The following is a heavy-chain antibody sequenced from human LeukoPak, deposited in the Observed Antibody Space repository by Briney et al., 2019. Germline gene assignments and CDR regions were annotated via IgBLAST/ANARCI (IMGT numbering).Heavy chain of an antibody. V-gene: IGHV7-4-1*02. D-gene: IGHD6-13*01. J-gene: IGHJ5*02. Sequence: ASVKVSCKASGYTFTTYPMNWVRQAPGQGLEWMGWINTNTGNPTYAQGFTGRFVFSLDTSVSTAYLQISSLKADDTAVYYCARDPYTSSSWYRGRANNRFDPWGQGTLVTVSS. CDR3: ARDPYTSSSWYRGRANNRFDP. CDR2: INTNTGNP. CDR1: GYTFTTYP.